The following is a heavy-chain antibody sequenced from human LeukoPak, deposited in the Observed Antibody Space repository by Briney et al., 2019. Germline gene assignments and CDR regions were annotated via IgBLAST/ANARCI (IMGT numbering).Heavy chain of an antibody. CDR3: AGRYDSSGSFDY. J-gene: IGHJ4*02. CDR1: GGSISSYY. D-gene: IGHD3-22*01. V-gene: IGHV4-59*01. CDR2: IYYSGST. Sequence: SETLSLTCTVSGGSISSYYRSWIRQPPGKGLEWIGYIYYSGSTNYNPSLKSRVTISVDTSKNQFSLKLSSVTAADTAVYYCAGRYDSSGSFDYWGQGTLVTVSS.